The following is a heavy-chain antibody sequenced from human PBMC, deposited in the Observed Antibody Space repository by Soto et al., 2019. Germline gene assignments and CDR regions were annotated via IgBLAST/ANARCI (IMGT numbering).Heavy chain of an antibody. D-gene: IGHD2-2*01. V-gene: IGHV1-8*01. CDR3: ARGSDRGYCISTSCQGWFAP. Sequence: QVQLVQSGAEVKKPGASVKVFCKASGYTFTSYDIYWVRQATGRGLEWMGWMNRNNGNTGYAEKLQGRVTLNRNTSISTAYMELSSLRSEDTAVYDCARGSDRGYCISTSCQGWFAPCGQGTLVTVSS. CDR1: GYTFTSYD. J-gene: IGHJ5*02. CDR2: MNRNNGNT.